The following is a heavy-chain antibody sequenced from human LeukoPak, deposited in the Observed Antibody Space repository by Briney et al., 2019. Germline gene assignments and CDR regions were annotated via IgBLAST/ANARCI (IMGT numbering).Heavy chain of an antibody. CDR3: AKDHSTGYYYFDY. CDR2: ISGSGDSA. Sequence: GWSLRLSCAASGFTFSNYAMSWVRQAPGKGLEWVSVISGSGDSAYYADSVEGRFTISRDNSKNTLYLQMNSLRAEDTAVYYCAKDHSTGYYYFDYWGQGTLVTVSS. CDR1: GFTFSNYA. J-gene: IGHJ4*02. V-gene: IGHV3-23*01. D-gene: IGHD3-22*01.